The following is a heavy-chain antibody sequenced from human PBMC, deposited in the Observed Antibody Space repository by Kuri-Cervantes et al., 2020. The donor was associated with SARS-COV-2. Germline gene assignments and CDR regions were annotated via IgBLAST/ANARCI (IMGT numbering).Heavy chain of an antibody. CDR2: IYYSGST. D-gene: IGHD1-26*01. J-gene: IGHJ5*02. CDR3: ARAGVGSVSFDP. V-gene: IGHV4-59*01. CDR1: GGSISSYY. Sequence: ESLKISCTVSGGSISSYYWSWIRHPPGKGLEWIGYIYYSGSTNYNPSLKSRVTISVDTSKNQFSLKLSSVTAADTAVYYCARAGVGSVSFDPWGQGTLVTVSS.